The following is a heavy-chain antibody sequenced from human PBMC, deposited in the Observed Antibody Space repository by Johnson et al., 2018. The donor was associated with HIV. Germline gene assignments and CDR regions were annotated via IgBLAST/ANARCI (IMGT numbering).Heavy chain of an antibody. D-gene: IGHD2-21*02. Sequence: VQLVESGGGVVQPGRSLRLSCAASKFTFSTYVMHWVRQAPGNGLEWVANIKQDGSEKSYVDSVKGRFTISRDNSKNTMYLQMTSLRTEDTAVYYCGRGEEAYCGGDCYSGAFDIWGHGTMVTVSS. CDR3: GRGEEAYCGGDCYSGAFDI. CDR1: KFTFSTYV. CDR2: IKQDGSEK. J-gene: IGHJ3*02. V-gene: IGHV3-7*01.